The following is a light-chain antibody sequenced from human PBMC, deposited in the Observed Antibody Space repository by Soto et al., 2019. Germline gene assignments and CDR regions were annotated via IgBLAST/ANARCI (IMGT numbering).Light chain of an antibody. CDR3: QQYGSSPPVT. CDR1: QSVSSTY. Sequence: EIVLTQSPGTLSLSPGERATLSCRASQSVSSTYLAWYQQKPGQAPRLLIYGASSRATGIPYRFRGSGSGTDFTLTISRLEPEDCAVYYCQQYGSSPPVTFGQGTTVEI. J-gene: IGKJ1*01. V-gene: IGKV3-20*01. CDR2: GAS.